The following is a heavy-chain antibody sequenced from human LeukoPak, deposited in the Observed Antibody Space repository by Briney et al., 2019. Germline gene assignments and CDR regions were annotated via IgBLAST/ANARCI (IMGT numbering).Heavy chain of an antibody. J-gene: IGHJ4*02. CDR3: ATRPLYTSGWPFDY. D-gene: IGHD6-19*01. CDR2: ISSSSSYI. Sequence: GGSLRLSCAASGFTFSSYSMNWVRQAPGKGLAWVSPISSSSSYIYYADSVKGRFTISRDKAKNSLCLQTNCLRAAGTAISFCATRPLYTSGWPFDYWGQGTLVTASS. V-gene: IGHV3-21*01. CDR1: GFTFSSYS.